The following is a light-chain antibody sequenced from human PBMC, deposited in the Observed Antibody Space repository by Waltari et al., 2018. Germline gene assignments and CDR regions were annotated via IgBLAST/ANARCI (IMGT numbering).Light chain of an antibody. J-gene: IGKJ1*01. CDR3: QQYNGYSWT. Sequence: DIQMTQSPSTLSASVGDRVTITCRASQSISSWLAWYQQKPGKAPKLMIYKASSLESGVPSRFSGSGSGTASTLTISSLQPDDFATYYCQQYNGYSWTFGQGTKVEIK. CDR2: KAS. V-gene: IGKV1-5*03. CDR1: QSISSW.